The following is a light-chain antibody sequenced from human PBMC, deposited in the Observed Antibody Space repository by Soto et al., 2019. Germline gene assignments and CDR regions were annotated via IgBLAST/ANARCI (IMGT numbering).Light chain of an antibody. J-gene: IGKJ1*01. V-gene: IGKV3-15*01. CDR2: GAS. CDR1: QSVSSN. Sequence: EIVMTQSPATLSVSPGERATLSCRASQSVSSNLAWYQQQPGQAPRLLIYGASNRATVIPARFSGSGSGKEFTLTISSQQTKDFANYYTHQYNTWLPGTFDQGTKVPIK. CDR3: HQYNTWLPGT.